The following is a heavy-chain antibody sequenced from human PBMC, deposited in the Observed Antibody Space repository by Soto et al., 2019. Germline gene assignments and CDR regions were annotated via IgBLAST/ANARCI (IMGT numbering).Heavy chain of an antibody. CDR3: ARDYCRGTTCYEFDY. Sequence: PGESLKISCKGSGYRFTNYWIGWGRQMPGKGLEWGGIIYPGDSDTRHSPSFQGQVTISADKSINTAYLQWSSLKASDTAMYYCARDYCRGTTCYEFDYWGQGTQVTVSS. D-gene: IGHD2-2*01. CDR2: IYPGDSDT. CDR1: GYRFTNYW. V-gene: IGHV5-51*01. J-gene: IGHJ4*02.